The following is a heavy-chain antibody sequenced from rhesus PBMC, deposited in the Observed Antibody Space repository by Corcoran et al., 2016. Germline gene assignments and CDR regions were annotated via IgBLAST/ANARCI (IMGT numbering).Heavy chain of an antibody. CDR3: AREVAAAGPFDY. V-gene: IGHV4S10*01. D-gene: IGHD6S26*01. J-gene: IGHJ4*01. CDR1: GGSISDSYR. CDR2: IYGSSTST. Sequence: QVQLQESGPGVVKPSETLSLTCAVSGGSISDSYRWSWIRQPPVKGLEWIGYIYGSSTSTNYHPPLNSRVPISKDPSTNHFSLKLSSVTAADTAVYYCAREVAAAGPFDYWGQGVLVTVSS.